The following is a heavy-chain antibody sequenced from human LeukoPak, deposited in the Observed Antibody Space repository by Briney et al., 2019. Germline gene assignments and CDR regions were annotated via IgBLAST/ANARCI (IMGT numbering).Heavy chain of an antibody. CDR1: GGSISSSSYY. Sequence: SETLSLTCTVPGGSISSSSYYWGWLRQPPGKGLEWIGSIYYSGRTYYNPSLKSRVTISVDTSKNQFSLKLSSVTAADTAVYYCARHAYDYIWGSYRQYYFDYWGQGTLVTVSS. D-gene: IGHD3-16*02. CDR3: ARHAYDYIWGSYRQYYFDY. CDR2: IYYSGRT. J-gene: IGHJ4*02. V-gene: IGHV4-39*01.